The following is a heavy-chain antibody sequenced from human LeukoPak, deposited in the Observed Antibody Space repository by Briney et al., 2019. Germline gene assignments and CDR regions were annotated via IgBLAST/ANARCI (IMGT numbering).Heavy chain of an antibody. V-gene: IGHV1-69*13. CDR3: ARLASYDSSGYPTPFDY. Sequence: ASVKVSCNASGGTFSSYAISWVRQAPGQGLEWIGGIIPIFGTANYAQKFQGRVTITADESTSTAYMELSSLRSEDTAVYYCARLASYDSSGYPTPFDYWGQGTLVTVSS. CDR1: GGTFSSYA. D-gene: IGHD3-22*01. CDR2: IIPIFGTA. J-gene: IGHJ4*02.